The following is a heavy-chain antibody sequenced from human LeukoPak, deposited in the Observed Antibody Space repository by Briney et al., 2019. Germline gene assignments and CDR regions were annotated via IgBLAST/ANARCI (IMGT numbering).Heavy chain of an antibody. D-gene: IGHD1-1*01. Sequence: QPGGSLRLSCAASGFTFSSFDMHWVRLPTGQGLEWVSTIGTASDTYYPGSVEGRFTLSRDNAKNSLYLQMNSLTAGDTAVYYCARGPPRGKYYYMDVWGKGTTVTVSS. CDR1: GFTFSSFD. V-gene: IGHV3-13*01. CDR3: ARGPPRGKYYYMDV. CDR2: IGTASDT. J-gene: IGHJ6*03.